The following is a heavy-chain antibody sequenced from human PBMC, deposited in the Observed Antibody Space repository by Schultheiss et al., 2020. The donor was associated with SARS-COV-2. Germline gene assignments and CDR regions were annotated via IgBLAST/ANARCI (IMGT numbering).Heavy chain of an antibody. CDR3: ARDFAGVDSYGLLGSYGMDV. Sequence: GGSLRLSCAASGFTFSNYWMYWVRQAPGKGLEWVSVISGSGDITYYADSVKGRFTISRDNSKNTLSLQMNSLRAEDTATYFCARDFAGVDSYGLLGSYGMDVWGQGTTVTVSS. J-gene: IGHJ6*02. CDR2: ISGSGDIT. CDR1: GFTFSNYW. V-gene: IGHV3-23*01. D-gene: IGHD5-18*01.